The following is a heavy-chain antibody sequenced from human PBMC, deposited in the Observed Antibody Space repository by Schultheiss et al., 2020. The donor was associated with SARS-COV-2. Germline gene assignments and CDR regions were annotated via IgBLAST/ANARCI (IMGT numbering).Heavy chain of an antibody. CDR1: GGSISSYY. V-gene: IGHV4-59*01. CDR2: IYYSGST. J-gene: IGHJ6*02. Sequence: ESLKISCTVSGGSISSYYWSWIRQPPGKGLEWIGYIYYSGSTNYNPSLKSRVTISVDTSKNQFSLKLSSVTAADTAVYYCARVVDTAMDYYYYYGMDVWGQGTTVTVSS. CDR3: ARVVDTAMDYYYYYGMDV. D-gene: IGHD5-18*01.